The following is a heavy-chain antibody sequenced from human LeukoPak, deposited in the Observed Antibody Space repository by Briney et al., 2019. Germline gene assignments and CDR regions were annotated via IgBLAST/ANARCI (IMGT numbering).Heavy chain of an antibody. Sequence: GASVTVSCKASGYTFTGYYMHWVRQPPGQGREWMGWINSSSGGTNYAQKFQGRVTMTRDTSISTAYMELSRLRSDDTAVYYCARDPIQTYYYDSSGDYYVGCWFDAWGQGTLVTVSS. CDR2: INSSSGGT. J-gene: IGHJ5*02. V-gene: IGHV1-2*02. CDR3: ARDPIQTYYYDSSGDYYVGCWFDA. CDR1: GYTFTGYY. D-gene: IGHD3-22*01.